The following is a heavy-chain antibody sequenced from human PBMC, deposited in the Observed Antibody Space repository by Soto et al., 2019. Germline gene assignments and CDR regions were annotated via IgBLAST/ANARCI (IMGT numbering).Heavy chain of an antibody. V-gene: IGHV4-39*07. CDR2: IYYSGST. J-gene: IGHJ4*02. CDR3: ARAPRGNYGYPAYFDY. CDR1: GGSISSSSYC. D-gene: IGHD3-10*01. Sequence: SETLSLACTVSGGSISSSSYCWGWIRQPPGKGLEWIGSIYYSGSTYYNPSLKSRVTISVDTSKNQFSLKLSSVTAADTAVYYCARAPRGNYGYPAYFDYWGQGTLVTVSS.